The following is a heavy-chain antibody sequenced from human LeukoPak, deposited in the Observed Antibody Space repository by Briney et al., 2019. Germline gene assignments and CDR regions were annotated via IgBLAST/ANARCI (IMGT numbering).Heavy chain of an antibody. CDR3: ARNSIAAAAVGN. CDR1: GGTFSSYA. D-gene: IGHD6-13*01. Sequence: SVKVSCKASGGTFSSYAISWVRQAPGQGLEWMGGIIPIFGTANYAQKFQGRVTITADKSTSTAYMELSSLRSEDTAVYYCARNSIAAAAVGNWGQGTLVTVSS. J-gene: IGHJ4*02. CDR2: IIPIFGTA. V-gene: IGHV1-69*06.